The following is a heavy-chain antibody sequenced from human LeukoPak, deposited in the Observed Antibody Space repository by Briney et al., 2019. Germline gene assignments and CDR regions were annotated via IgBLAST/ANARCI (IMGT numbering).Heavy chain of an antibody. CDR2: INPNSGGT. D-gene: IGHD3-22*01. Sequence: GASVTVSCKASGYTFTGYYMHWVRQAPGQGLEWMGWINPNSGGTNYAQKFQGRVTMTRDTSISTAYMELSRLRSDDTAVYYCARDLAPVTMIVVVITTGFDYWGQGTLVTVSS. V-gene: IGHV1-2*02. CDR3: ARDLAPVTMIVVVITTGFDY. CDR1: GYTFTGYY. J-gene: IGHJ4*02.